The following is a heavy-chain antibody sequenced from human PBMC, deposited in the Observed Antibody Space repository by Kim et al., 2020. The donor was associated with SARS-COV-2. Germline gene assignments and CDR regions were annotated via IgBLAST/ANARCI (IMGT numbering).Heavy chain of an antibody. CDR2: ISAYNGNT. CDR1: GYTFTSYG. CDR3: AIAAAGQYYFDY. Sequence: ASVKVSCKASGYTFTSYGISWVRQAPGQGLEWMGWISAYNGNTNYAQKLQGRVTMTTDTSTSTAYMELRSLRSDDTAVYYCAIAAAGQYYFDYWGQGTLVTVPS. V-gene: IGHV1-18*04. J-gene: IGHJ4*02. D-gene: IGHD6-13*01.